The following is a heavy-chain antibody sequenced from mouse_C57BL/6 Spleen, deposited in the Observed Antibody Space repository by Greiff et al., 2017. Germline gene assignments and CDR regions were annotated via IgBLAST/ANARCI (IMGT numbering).Heavy chain of an antibody. V-gene: IGHV2-2*01. CDR3: ARNFGSYVDFDY. J-gene: IGHJ2*01. CDR1: GFSLTSYG. CDR2: IWSGGST. Sequence: VKLMESGPGLVQPSQSLSITCTVSGFSLTSYGVHWVRQSPGKGLEWLGVIWSGGSTDYNAAFISRLSISKDNSKSQVFFKKNSLQADDTAIYYCARNFGSYVDFDYWGQGTTLTVSS. D-gene: IGHD1-1*02.